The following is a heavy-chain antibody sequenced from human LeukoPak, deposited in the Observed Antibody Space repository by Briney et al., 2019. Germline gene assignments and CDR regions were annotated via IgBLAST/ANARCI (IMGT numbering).Heavy chain of an antibody. CDR3: AKGDLGYCSSTNCNDY. Sequence: GGSLRLSCAASGFTFSSYAMTWVRQAPGKGLEWVSAISGSGSSTYYADSVKGRFTISRDNSKNTLYLQMNSLRAEDTAVYYCAKGDLGYCSSTNCNDYWGQGTLVTVSS. J-gene: IGHJ4*02. CDR2: ISGSGSST. V-gene: IGHV3-23*01. CDR1: GFTFSSYA. D-gene: IGHD2-2*01.